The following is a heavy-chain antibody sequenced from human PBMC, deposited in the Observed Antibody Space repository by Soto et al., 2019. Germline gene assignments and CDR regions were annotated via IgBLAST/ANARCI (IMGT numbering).Heavy chain of an antibody. Sequence: SETLSLTCTVSGGSISSSSYYWGWIRQPPGKGLEWIGSIYYSGSTYYNPSLKSRVTISVDTSKNQFSLKLSSVTAADTAVYYCARLRLTPFGWFDPWGQGTLVTVSS. V-gene: IGHV4-39*01. CDR1: GGSISSSSYY. D-gene: IGHD3-16*01. J-gene: IGHJ5*02. CDR2: IYYSGST. CDR3: ARLRLTPFGWFDP.